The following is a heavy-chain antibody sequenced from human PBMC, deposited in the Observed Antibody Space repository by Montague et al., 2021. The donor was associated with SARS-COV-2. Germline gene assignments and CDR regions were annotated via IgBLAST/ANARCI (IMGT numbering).Heavy chain of an antibody. J-gene: IGHJ6*03. V-gene: IGHV3-30*03. Sequence: LSLSLSASGFTFGGYWMRWVRQAPGKGLEWAAIIKYDGSKEYYTDSVKGRFTVSRDNSRNALYLQMNSLRAEDTAVYYCVRGTLYMDVWGEGTTVTVSS. CDR3: VRGTLYMDV. CDR1: GFTFGGYW. CDR2: IKYDGSKE.